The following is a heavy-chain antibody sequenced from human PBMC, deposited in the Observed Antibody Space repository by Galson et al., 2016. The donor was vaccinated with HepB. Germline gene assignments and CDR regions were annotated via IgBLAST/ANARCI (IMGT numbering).Heavy chain of an antibody. CDR3: VKTQGYSTGWYGMDV. J-gene: IGHJ6*02. CDR2: ISGSGDST. V-gene: IGHV3-23*01. Sequence: SLRLSCAASGFIFGNYAMTWVRQAPGEGLEWVSVISGSGDSTYYADSVKGRFTISRDNFKSTLSLQMNSLRAEDTAVYYRVKTQGYSTGWYGMDVWGQGTTVTVSS. CDR1: GFIFGNYA. D-gene: IGHD6-19*01.